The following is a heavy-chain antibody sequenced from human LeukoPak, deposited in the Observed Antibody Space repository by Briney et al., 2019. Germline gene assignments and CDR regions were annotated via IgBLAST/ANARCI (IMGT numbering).Heavy chain of an antibody. Sequence: PSETLSLTCAVSVGSFSGYHWNWLRQAPGKGLEWIGEINDRGITNYNPSLKSRLTISIDTSKKQFSLKLRSVTAADTAVYYCARDPTTVVNRPYYFDDWVQGTLVTVSS. V-gene: IGHV4-34*01. J-gene: IGHJ4*02. D-gene: IGHD4-23*01. CDR2: INDRGIT. CDR3: ARDPTTVVNRPYYFDD. CDR1: VGSFSGYH.